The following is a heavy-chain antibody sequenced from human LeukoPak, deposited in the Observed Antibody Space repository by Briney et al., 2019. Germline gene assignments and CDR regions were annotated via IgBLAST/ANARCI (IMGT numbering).Heavy chain of an antibody. V-gene: IGHV1-18*01. D-gene: IGHD2-2*01. CDR2: ISAYNGNT. J-gene: IGHJ4*02. CDR3: ARDRCSSTSCYWGGEYYFDY. CDR1: GYTFTSYG. Sequence: ASVKVSCKASGYTFTSYGISWVRQAPGQGLEWMGWISAYNGNTNYAQKLQGRVTMTTDISTSTAYMELRSLRSDDTAVYYCARDRCSSTSCYWGGEYYFDYWGQGTLVTVSS.